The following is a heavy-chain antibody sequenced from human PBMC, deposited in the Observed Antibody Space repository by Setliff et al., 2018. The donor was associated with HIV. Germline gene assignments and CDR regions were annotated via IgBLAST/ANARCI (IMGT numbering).Heavy chain of an antibody. Sequence: LSLTCTVSGGSISSGSYYWSWIRQPAGKGLEWIGHIYTSGSTNYNPSLKSRVTISVDTSKNQFSLKLSSVTAADTAVYYCARFAYYSDSGGYYHHWGQGALVTVSS. CDR1: GGSISSGSYY. V-gene: IGHV4-61*09. CDR2: IYTSGST. J-gene: IGHJ4*02. D-gene: IGHD3-22*01. CDR3: ARFAYYSDSGGYYHH.